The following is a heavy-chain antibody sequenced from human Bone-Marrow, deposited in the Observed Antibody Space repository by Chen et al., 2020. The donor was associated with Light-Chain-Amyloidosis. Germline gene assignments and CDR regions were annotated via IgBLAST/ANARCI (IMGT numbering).Heavy chain of an antibody. CDR3: AKGGYYDRTPDSFDI. D-gene: IGHD3-22*01. V-gene: IGHV3-30*18. CDR2: ISYDGSKK. Sequence: QVQLVESGGGVVQPGRSLRLSCAASGFTFSSYGMHWVRQAPGKGLEWVAVISYDGSKKYYADSVKGRFTISRDNSKNTLYLQMNSLRAEDTAVYYCAKGGYYDRTPDSFDIWGQGTMVTVSS. J-gene: IGHJ3*02. CDR1: GFTFSSYG.